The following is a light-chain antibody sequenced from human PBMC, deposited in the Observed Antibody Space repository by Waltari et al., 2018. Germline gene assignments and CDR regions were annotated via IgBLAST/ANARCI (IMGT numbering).Light chain of an antibody. V-gene: IGLV2-11*01. J-gene: IGLJ3*02. CDR2: GVT. CDR3: CSYAGSYTWV. Sequence: SALTQPRSVSGSPGQSVTISCTGTTNDLGSYNYVPWYQQPPGNAPKLIILGVTKRPSGVPDRLSGSKSGNTASLTISGLRAEDEAEYYCCSYAGSYTWVFGGGTKLTVV. CDR1: TNDLGSYNY.